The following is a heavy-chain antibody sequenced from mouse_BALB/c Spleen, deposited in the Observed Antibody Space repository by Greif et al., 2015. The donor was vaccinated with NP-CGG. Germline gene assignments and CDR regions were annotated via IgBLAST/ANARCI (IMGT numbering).Heavy chain of an antibody. CDR1: GYTFTNYW. CDR2: IYPGGGYT. J-gene: IGHJ4*01. CDR3: ARPGHAMDY. V-gene: IGHV1-63*02. Sequence: QVQLQQSGAELVWPGTSVKISCKASGYTFTNYWLGWVKQRPGHGLEWIGDIYPGGGYTNYNEKFKGKATLTADTSSSTAYMQLSSLTSEDSAVYFCARPGHAMDYWGQGTSVTVSS.